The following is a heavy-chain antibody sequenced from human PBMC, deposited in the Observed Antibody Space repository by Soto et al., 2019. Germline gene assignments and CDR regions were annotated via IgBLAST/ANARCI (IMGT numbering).Heavy chain of an antibody. CDR1: GYTFTRYY. Sequence: QVQLVQSGTEVKKPGASLKISCKASGYTFTRYYMHWVRQAPGQGLEWMGIINPSGGSTSYAQKFQHRGTMTRDTSTSSFYLELSNLRSDGTAVYYCVRYPELRGTVFGVVILWKYPWLDTWSQGTLVTVSS. D-gene: IGHD3-3*01. J-gene: IGHJ5*02. CDR2: INPSGGST. V-gene: IGHV1-46*03. CDR3: VRYPELRGTVFGVVILWKYPWLDT.